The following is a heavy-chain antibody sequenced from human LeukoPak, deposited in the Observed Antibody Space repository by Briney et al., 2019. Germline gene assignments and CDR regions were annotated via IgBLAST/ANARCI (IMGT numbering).Heavy chain of an antibody. CDR1: GFTFSNAW. D-gene: IGHD6-19*01. V-gene: IGHV3-15*01. CDR3: TTTIGWSPPKFNY. J-gene: IGHJ4*02. CDR2: IKSKTDGGTA. Sequence: GGSLRLSCAASGFTFSNAWMTWVRQAPGKGLEWVGRIKSKTDGGTAEYGALVTGRFTISRDDSKNTLDLQMNSLKTEDTAVYYCTTTIGWSPPKFNYWGQGTLVTVSS.